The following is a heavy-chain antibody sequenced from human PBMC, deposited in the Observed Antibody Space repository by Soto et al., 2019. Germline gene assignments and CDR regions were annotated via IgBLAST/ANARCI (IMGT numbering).Heavy chain of an antibody. CDR3: VKFRGRAYPYYYMDV. Sequence: DVQLLESGGGLVQWGGSLRLSCVTSGFTFSTYGMTWVRQAPGKGLEWVSYGGSGGSRYYAESVKGRFTISRDNSKNTLSLEMNSLRAENTATYYCVKFRGRAYPYYYMDVWGKGTTVTV. J-gene: IGHJ6*03. D-gene: IGHD3-10*01. CDR2: YGGSGGSR. CDR1: GFTFSTYG. V-gene: IGHV3-23*01.